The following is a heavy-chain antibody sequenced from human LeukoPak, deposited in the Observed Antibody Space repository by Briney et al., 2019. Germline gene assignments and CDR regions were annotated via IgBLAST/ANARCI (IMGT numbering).Heavy chain of an antibody. D-gene: IGHD2-15*01. V-gene: IGHV3-7*01. CDR1: GFNFYGFN. CDR2: IDRAGSGA. J-gene: IGHJ4*02. CDR3: VTEYWYRFAY. Sequence: PGGSLRLSCAASGFNFYGFNMAWVREAPGRGLEWVATIDRAGSGAEYMHSVRGRFTISRDNTKNLIHLPMNSLSAEDTAVYFCVTEYWYRFAYWGQGILVTVSS.